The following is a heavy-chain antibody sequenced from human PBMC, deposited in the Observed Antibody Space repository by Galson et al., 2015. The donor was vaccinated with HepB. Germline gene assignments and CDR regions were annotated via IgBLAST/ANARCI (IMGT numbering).Heavy chain of an antibody. D-gene: IGHD2-2*01. CDR1: GYTFTNYG. J-gene: IGHJ5*02. V-gene: IGHV1-18*01. Sequence: SVKVSCKASGYTFTNYGISWVRQAPGQGLEWMGWISAYNGNTNYAQKLQGRVTMTTDTSTSTAYMELRSLRSDDTAVYYCARDRYCSSTSCYVKDAGWFDPWGQGTLVTVSS. CDR3: ARDRYCSSTSCYVKDAGWFDP. CDR2: ISAYNGNT.